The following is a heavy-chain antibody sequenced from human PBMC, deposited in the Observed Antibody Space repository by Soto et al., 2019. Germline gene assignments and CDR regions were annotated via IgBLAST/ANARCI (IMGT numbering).Heavy chain of an antibody. CDR3: AKDHLTSGGTFWFDP. V-gene: IGHV3-23*01. CDR1: GFSFSSYP. Sequence: PGGSLRLSCAASGFSFSSYPMSWVRQAPGKGLEWVAAISGAGISTYYADSVRGRFTISRENSKNTLYLQMSSLRAEDTALYYCAKDHLTSGGTFWFDPWGQGT. D-gene: IGHD6-13*01. CDR2: ISGAGIST. J-gene: IGHJ5*02.